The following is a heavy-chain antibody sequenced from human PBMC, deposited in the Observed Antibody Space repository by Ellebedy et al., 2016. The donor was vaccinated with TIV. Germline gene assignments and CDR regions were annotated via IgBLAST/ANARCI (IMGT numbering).Heavy chain of an antibody. J-gene: IGHJ6*03. D-gene: IGHD1-26*01. V-gene: IGHV3-33*01. CDR2: IWYDGSNK. Sequence: GGSLRLXCAASGFTFSNYGMHWVRQAPGRGLEWVALIWYDGSNKYYGDSVKGRFTISRDNSKNTLYLQMNSLRAEDTAVYYCARAYSGSDYVYYFSYCMDVWGKGTTVTVSS. CDR3: ARAYSGSDYVYYFSYCMDV. CDR1: GFTFSNYG.